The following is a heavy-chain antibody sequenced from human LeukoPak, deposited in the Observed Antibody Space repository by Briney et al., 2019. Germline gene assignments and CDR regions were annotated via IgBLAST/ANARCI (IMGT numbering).Heavy chain of an antibody. J-gene: IGHJ3*02. V-gene: IGHV3-74*01. CDR3: ARTGTGGDLDI. CDR2: NNGDGTST. CDR1: GFTFSNHW. D-gene: IGHD2-8*02. Sequence: PGGSLRLSCAASGFTFSNHWLHWVRQARGKGLVWVSRNNGDGTSTIYADSVKGRFTIHRDNAKRTMYLQMNSLRAEDTAVYYCARTGTGGDLDIWGQGKMVIVSA.